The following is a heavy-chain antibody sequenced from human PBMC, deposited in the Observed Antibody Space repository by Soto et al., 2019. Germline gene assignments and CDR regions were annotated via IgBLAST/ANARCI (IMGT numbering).Heavy chain of an antibody. V-gene: IGHV4-34*01. CDR3: ASSSLYGMDV. CDR1: GGSLSGYY. CDR2: INHSGGT. Sequence: SETLSLTCAVYGGSLSGYYWSWLRQPPGKGLEWIGEINHSGGTNYNPSLKSRVATSVDTSKNQFSLKVGSVTAADTAVYYCASSSLYGMDVWGQGTTVTVSS. J-gene: IGHJ6*02.